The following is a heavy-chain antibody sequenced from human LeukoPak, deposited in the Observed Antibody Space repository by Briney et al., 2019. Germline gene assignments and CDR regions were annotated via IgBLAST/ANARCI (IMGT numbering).Heavy chain of an antibody. CDR2: VYYNGTP. V-gene: IGHV4-61*08. Sequence: PSETLSLTCTVSGGSVSSGGYSWNWIRQPPGKTLEWIGHVYYNGTPRHNPHFKSRVTISIDTSKKQFSLKLSSVTAADTAVYFCARDLGGSPYYYGLDVWGLGLTVTVSS. CDR3: ARDLGGSPYYYGLDV. J-gene: IGHJ6*02. D-gene: IGHD1-26*01. CDR1: GGSVSSGGYS.